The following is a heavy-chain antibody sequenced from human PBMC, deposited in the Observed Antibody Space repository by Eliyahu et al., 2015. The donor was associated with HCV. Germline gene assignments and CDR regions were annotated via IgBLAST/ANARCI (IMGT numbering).Heavy chain of an antibody. Sequence: QVQLQQWGAGLLKPSETLSLTCAVYGXSFSDXFWSWIRQSPGKGLXWIGEVNHGGVTRYNPSLESRVTILLDTSKNQFSLRLTSTTAADTALYYCTIGGPPYNWNDLAYWDQGALVTVSS. J-gene: IGHJ4*02. CDR1: GXSFSDXF. V-gene: IGHV4-34*01. CDR2: VNHGGVT. CDR3: TIGGPPYNWNDLAY. D-gene: IGHD1-1*01.